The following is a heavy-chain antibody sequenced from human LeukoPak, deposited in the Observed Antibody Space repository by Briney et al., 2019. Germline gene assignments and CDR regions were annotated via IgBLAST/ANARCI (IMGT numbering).Heavy chain of an antibody. CDR3: ASYLTSIPSGMDV. D-gene: IGHD2/OR15-2a*01. V-gene: IGHV3-74*01. Sequence: PVGSLRLSCAASGFTFSRYWMHWLRQAPGKGQVWVSRIITDGSSTSYADSVKGRFTISRDNGKNTLYLQLNSLRAEDTAVYYCASYLTSIPSGMDVWGQGTTVTVSS. J-gene: IGHJ6*02. CDR2: IITDGSST. CDR1: GFTFSRYW.